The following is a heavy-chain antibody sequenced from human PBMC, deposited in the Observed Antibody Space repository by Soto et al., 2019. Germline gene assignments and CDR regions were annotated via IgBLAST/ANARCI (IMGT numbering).Heavy chain of an antibody. Sequence: LSLTCTVSGASINAYYWNWIRQPPGKGLEWIGYMYSRGRTNHNPSLKSRVTMSVDTSKNQFSLKVNSVTAADTAVYYCARMHDYGDDGRWFDPWGQGTLVTVSS. J-gene: IGHJ5*02. CDR3: ARMHDYGDDGRWFDP. D-gene: IGHD4-17*01. V-gene: IGHV4-59*01. CDR2: MYSRGRT. CDR1: GASINAYY.